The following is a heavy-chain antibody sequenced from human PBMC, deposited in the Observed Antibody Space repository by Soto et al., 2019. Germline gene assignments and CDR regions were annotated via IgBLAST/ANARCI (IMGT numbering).Heavy chain of an antibody. V-gene: IGHV4-59*01. CDR2: IYYIGST. D-gene: IGHD5-12*01. CDR1: GGSISSYY. CDR3: ARDRSGRRRWLQKHYYYYGMDV. J-gene: IGHJ6*02. Sequence: QVQLQESGPGLVKPSETLSLTCTVSGGSISSYYWSWIRQPPGKGLEWIGYIYYIGSTNYNPSLKSRVTISVDTSKNQFSLKLSSVTAADTAVYYCARDRSGRRRWLQKHYYYYGMDVWGQGTTVTVSS.